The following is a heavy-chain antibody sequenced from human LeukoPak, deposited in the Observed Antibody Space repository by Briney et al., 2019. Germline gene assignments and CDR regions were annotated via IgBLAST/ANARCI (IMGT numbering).Heavy chain of an antibody. CDR2: ITGSGDNT. D-gene: IGHD1-26*01. V-gene: IGHV3-23*01. J-gene: IGHJ4*02. CDR3: AKGGASYSYDY. Sequence: GGSLRLSCAASGFTFSDYALRWVRQAPGKGLEWVSGITGSGDNTFYADSVKGRFTISRDNSKNTLFLQMNSLRAEDTAVYYCAKGGASYSYDYWGQGTLVTVSS. CDR1: GFTFSDYA.